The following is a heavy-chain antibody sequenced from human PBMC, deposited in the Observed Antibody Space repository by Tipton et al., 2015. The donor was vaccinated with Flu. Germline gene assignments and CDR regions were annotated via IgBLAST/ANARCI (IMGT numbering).Heavy chain of an antibody. CDR2: IWPDDSRT. D-gene: IGHD3-16*01. J-gene: IGHJ5*02. Sequence: QLVQSGAEVKEPGESLKISCRASGYSISTDWIGWVRQMPGTGLEWMGIIWPDDSRTTYSPSFQGQVTVSIDKSINTAYLQWNTLKAWDTAMYYCVRVHISYGIPAAVFLDLWGQRILVTVSS. CDR3: VRVHISYGIPAAVFLDL. CDR1: GYSISTDW. V-gene: IGHV5-51*03.